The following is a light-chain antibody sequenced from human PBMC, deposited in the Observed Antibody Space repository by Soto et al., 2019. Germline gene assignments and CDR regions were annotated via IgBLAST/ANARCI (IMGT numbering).Light chain of an antibody. Sequence: AIQMTQSPSSLSASVGDRVTITCRASQGIRNDLGWYQQKPGKAPKLLIYDASVLESGVPSRFSGGGSGTEFNFTISGLQPDDFATYYCQQSSSYAITFGQGTRLEIK. V-gene: IGKV1-13*02. CDR2: DAS. CDR3: QQSSSYAIT. CDR1: QGIRND. J-gene: IGKJ5*01.